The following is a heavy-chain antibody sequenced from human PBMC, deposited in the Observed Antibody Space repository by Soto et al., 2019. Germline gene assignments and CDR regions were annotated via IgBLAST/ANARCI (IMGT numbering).Heavy chain of an antibody. CDR3: ATGTAAPAH. CDR2: ISTSGGTT. Sequence: LRLSCAASGFTFSNFDMSWVRQAPGKGLEWVSGISTSGGTTYYADSVKGRFTSSGDNSRNTLYLLMTSLRAEDTAVYYCATGTAAPAHWGQGTLVTVPS. CDR1: GFTFSNFD. V-gene: IGHV3-23*01. J-gene: IGHJ1*01. D-gene: IGHD6-13*01.